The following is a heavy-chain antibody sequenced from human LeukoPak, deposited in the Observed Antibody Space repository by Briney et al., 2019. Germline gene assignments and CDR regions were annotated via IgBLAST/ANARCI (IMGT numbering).Heavy chain of an antibody. CDR2: ISSSSSYI. J-gene: IGHJ4*02. CDR3: ARDAPMIVAIDY. CDR1: GFTFSSYS. Sequence: GGSLRLSCAASGFTFSSYSMNWVRQAPGKGLEWVSYISSSSSYIYYADSVKGRFTISRDNAKNSLYLQMNSLRAEDTAVYYCARDAPMIVAIDYWGQGTLVTVSS. D-gene: IGHD3-22*01. V-gene: IGHV3-21*05.